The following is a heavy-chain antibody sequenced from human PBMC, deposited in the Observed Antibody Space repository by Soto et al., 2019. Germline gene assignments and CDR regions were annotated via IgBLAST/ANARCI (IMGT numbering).Heavy chain of an antibody. CDR2: IAYDGSLK. J-gene: IGHJ6*02. V-gene: IGHV3-30*18. D-gene: IGHD3-10*01. CDR1: GFTFSSYD. CDR3: AKDLKVSGSHYGTLNYYYGMDV. Sequence: QVQLVESGGGVVQPGGTLRLSCAASGFTFSSYDMQWVRQAPGKGLEWVAVIAYDGSLKYYVDSVKGRFTISRDNSKNTLYLQINSLRAEDTAVYYCAKDLKVSGSHYGTLNYYYGMDVWGQGTTVSVSS.